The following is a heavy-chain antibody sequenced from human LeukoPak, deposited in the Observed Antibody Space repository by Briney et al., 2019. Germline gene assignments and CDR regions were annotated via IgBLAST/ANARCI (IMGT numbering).Heavy chain of an antibody. CDR1: GGTFSSYA. Sequence: AAWVKVSCKASGGTFSSYAISWVRQAPGQGLEWMGGIIPIFGTANYAQKFQGRVTITTDESTSTAYMELSSLRSEDTAVYYCARVLPGCSSTSCYTATAPYNWFDPWGQGTLVTVSS. CDR3: ARVLPGCSSTSCYTATAPYNWFDP. V-gene: IGHV1-69*05. D-gene: IGHD2-2*02. J-gene: IGHJ5*02. CDR2: IIPIFGTA.